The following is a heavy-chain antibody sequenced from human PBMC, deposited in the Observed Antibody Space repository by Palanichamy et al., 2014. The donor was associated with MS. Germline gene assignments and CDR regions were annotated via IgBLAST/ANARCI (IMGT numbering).Heavy chain of an antibody. D-gene: IGHD3-10*01. Sequence: QVQLVQSGAEVKKPGSSVKVSCKASGDTFSRYAITWVRQAPGQGLEWMGRIIPILGIANYAQKLLGRVTNTADKSTSTAYMELSSLRSEDTAVYYCAREGAGSGTYSYFYGMDVWGQGTTVTVSS. V-gene: IGHV1-69*04. CDR2: IIPILGIA. CDR1: GDTFSRYA. J-gene: IGHJ6*02. CDR3: AREGAGSGTYSYFYGMDV.